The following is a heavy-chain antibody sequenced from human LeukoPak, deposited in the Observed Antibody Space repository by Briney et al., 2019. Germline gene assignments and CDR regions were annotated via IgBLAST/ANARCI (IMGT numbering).Heavy chain of an antibody. CDR2: IRYDGSNK. CDR1: GFTFSSYG. D-gene: IGHD2-2*01. J-gene: IGHJ4*02. Sequence: GGSLRLSCAASGFTFSSYGMHWVRQAPGKGLEWVAFIRYDGSNKYYADSVKGRFTISRDNSKNTLYLQMNSLRAEDTAVYYCAKVGYQLLSQGGYYFDYWGQGTLVTVSS. V-gene: IGHV3-30*02. CDR3: AKVGYQLLSQGGYYFDY.